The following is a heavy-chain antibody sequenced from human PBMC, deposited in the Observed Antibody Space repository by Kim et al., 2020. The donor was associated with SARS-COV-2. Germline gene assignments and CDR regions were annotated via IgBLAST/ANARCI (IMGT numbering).Heavy chain of an antibody. V-gene: IGHV1-46*01. J-gene: IGHJ6*02. CDR3: ARGGDYLAYMGIYYGMDV. Sequence: QGRFTMTRDTSTSTVYMELSSLRSEDTAVYYCARGGDYLAYMGIYYGMDVWGQGTTVTVSS. D-gene: IGHD4-17*01.